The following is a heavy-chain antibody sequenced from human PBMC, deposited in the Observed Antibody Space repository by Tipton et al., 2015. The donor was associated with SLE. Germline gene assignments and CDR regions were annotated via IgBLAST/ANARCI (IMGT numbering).Heavy chain of an antibody. CDR1: GGSISTFHY. V-gene: IGHV4-59*01. CDR2: IYFGST. D-gene: IGHD2-15*01. Sequence: TLSLTCTVSGGSISTFHYWSWIRQPPGERLEWIGYIYFGSTSYNPSLKSRVTISEDTAKNQFSLKLSSVTAADTVLYYCARVLLVDLGNDAFDIWGQGTMVTVSS. J-gene: IGHJ3*02. CDR3: ARVLLVDLGNDAFDI.